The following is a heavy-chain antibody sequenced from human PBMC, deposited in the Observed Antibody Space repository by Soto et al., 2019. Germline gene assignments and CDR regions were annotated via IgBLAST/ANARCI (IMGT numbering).Heavy chain of an antibody. V-gene: IGHV4-4*07. D-gene: IGHD4-17*01. J-gene: IGHJ3*02. Sequence: QVQLQESGPGLVKPSETLSLTCAVSGGSITGYFWSWIRQPAGKGLEWIGRIYTSDNTNYNPSLKSRVTVSLDTSQKEFSLKLSSVTAADTAIYYCAREWTTVGSPFWVDIWGPGTMVTVSS. CDR2: IYTSDNT. CDR1: GGSITGYF. CDR3: AREWTTVGSPFWVDI.